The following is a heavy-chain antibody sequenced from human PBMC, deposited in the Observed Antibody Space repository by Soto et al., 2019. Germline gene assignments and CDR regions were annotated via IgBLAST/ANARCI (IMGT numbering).Heavy chain of an antibody. CDR2: IKSKTDGGTT. Sequence: GGSLRLSCAASGFTFSNAWMSWVRQAPGKGLEWVGRIKSKTDGGTTDYAAPVKGRFTISRDDSKNTLYLQMNSLKTEDTAVYYCTTGVDTYYDFWSGYYTGRVLDYYYGMDVWGQGTTVTVSS. CDR3: TTGVDTYYDFWSGYYTGRVLDYYYGMDV. D-gene: IGHD3-3*01. V-gene: IGHV3-15*01. CDR1: GFTFSNAW. J-gene: IGHJ6*02.